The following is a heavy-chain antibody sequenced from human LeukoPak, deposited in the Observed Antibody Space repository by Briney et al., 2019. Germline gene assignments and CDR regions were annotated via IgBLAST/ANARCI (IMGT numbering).Heavy chain of an antibody. V-gene: IGHV1-2*02. Sequence: GASVKVSCKASGYTFTGYYMHWVRQAPGQGLEWMGWINPNSGGTNYAQKFQGRGTMTRDTSISTAYMELSRLRSDDTAVYYCAREGVGSSSWYRNWFDPWGQGTLVTVSS. J-gene: IGHJ5*02. D-gene: IGHD6-13*01. CDR1: GYTFTGYY. CDR2: INPNSGGT. CDR3: AREGVGSSSWYRNWFDP.